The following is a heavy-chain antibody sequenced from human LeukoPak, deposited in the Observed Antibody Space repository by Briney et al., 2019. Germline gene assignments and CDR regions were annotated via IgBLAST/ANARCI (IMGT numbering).Heavy chain of an antibody. CDR1: GASISSSACY. CDR3: AREGRYRYGYNEYHLYMDI. J-gene: IGHJ6*03. Sequence: SETLSLTCTVSGASISSSACYWGWIRQPPGKGLEWIGSIDYSGSTFYNPSLKSRVTISVDTSKNQFSLELSSVTAADTAVYYCAREGRYRYGYNEYHLYMDIWGKGTTVTVSS. D-gene: IGHD5-18*01. V-gene: IGHV4-39*02. CDR2: IDYSGST.